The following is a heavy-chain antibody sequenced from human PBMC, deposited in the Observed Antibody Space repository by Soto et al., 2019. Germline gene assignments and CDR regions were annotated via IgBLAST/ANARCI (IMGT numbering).Heavy chain of an antibody. J-gene: IGHJ6*02. Sequence: QVQLQESGPGLVKPSGTLSLTCAVSGGSISSSNWWSWVRQPPGKGLEWIGEIYHSGSTNYNPSHKTRVTIPADKSKNQSSQKLSSVTAADTAVYYCARATAAGSYGMDVWGQGTTVTVSS. CDR1: GGSISSSNW. V-gene: IGHV4-4*02. CDR2: IYHSGST. D-gene: IGHD6-13*01. CDR3: ARATAAGSYGMDV.